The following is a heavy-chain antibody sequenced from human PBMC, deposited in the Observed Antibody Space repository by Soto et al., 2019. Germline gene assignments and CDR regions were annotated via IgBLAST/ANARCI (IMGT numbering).Heavy chain of an antibody. J-gene: IGHJ4*02. CDR2: ISAYNGKS. V-gene: IGHV1-18*01. CDR3: ARDIPPVDS. CDR1: GYTFTSYY. Sequence: QVQLVQSGAEVKKPGASVKVSCKPSGYTFTSYYISWVRQAPGQGLEWMGWISAYNGKSNYAQKLQGRVTTTTATTTSTAYRELTRLRSHDTAVYFCARDIPPVDSWGQGTLSTVSS.